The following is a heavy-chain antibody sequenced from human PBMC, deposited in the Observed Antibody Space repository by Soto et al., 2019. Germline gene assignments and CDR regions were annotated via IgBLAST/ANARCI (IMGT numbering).Heavy chain of an antibody. J-gene: IGHJ6*02. Sequence: QVQLVQSGAEVKKPGSSVKVSCKASGGTFSSYTISWVRQAPGQGLEWMGRIIPILGIANYAQKFQGRVTITADKSTSTAYMELSSLRSEDTAVYYCARDRAAAGTLDYYGMDVWGQGTTVTVSS. V-gene: IGHV1-69*08. CDR2: IIPILGIA. D-gene: IGHD6-13*01. CDR1: GGTFSSYT. CDR3: ARDRAAAGTLDYYGMDV.